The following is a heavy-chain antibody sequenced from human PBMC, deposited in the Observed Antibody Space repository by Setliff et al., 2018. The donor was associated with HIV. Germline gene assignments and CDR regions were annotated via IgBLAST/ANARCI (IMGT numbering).Heavy chain of an antibody. V-gene: IGHV4-30-4*08. J-gene: IGHJ4*02. D-gene: IGHD2-21*02. CDR2: IHYSGST. Sequence: KTSETLSLTCIVSGGSISIGDYYWTWIRQHPGKGLEWIGYIHYSGSTFYNPSLKSRVTISIDRSKNHFSLKLSSVTAADTAVYFCARGNNNWRRLWGYWGQGTRVTVSS. CDR3: ARGNNNWRRLWGY. CDR1: GGSISIGDYY.